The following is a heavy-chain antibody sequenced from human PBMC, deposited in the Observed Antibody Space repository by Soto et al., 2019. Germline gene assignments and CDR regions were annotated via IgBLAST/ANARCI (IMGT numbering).Heavy chain of an antibody. D-gene: IGHD6-19*01. Sequence: QVQLVQSGAEVRKPGSSVKVSCNASGGTFSSDAVSWVRQAPGQGLEWMGGLIPILGTTHYAQKFQGRVTITADESTNTAYMELSSLRSDDTAVYYCARASGYVSGWYHDYWGQGTRVTVSS. CDR2: LIPILGTT. CDR1: GGTFSSDA. CDR3: ARASGYVSGWYHDY. J-gene: IGHJ4*02. V-gene: IGHV1-69*01.